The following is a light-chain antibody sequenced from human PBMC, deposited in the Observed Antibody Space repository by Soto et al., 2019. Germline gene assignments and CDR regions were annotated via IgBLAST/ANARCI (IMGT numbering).Light chain of an antibody. J-gene: IGKJ4*01. CDR3: QQYENLVT. CDR2: DTS. Sequence: DIQMTQSPSSLSASVGDRVTITCQASQDIDNYLNWFQQKPGKAPKLLIYDTSHLEAGVPSRFSGSGSGTDFTFTISSLQPEDIATYYCQQYENLVTFGGGTTVEIK. V-gene: IGKV1-33*01. CDR1: QDIDNY.